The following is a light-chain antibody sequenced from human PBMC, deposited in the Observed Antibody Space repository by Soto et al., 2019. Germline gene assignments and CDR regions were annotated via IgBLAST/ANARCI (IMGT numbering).Light chain of an antibody. V-gene: IGKV1-27*01. CDR3: QKYNGAPWA. Sequence: DIQMTQSPSSLSASVGDRVTITCRASQDFSNYLAWYQQKPGKVPKLLIYAASTLQSGVPSRFSGSGSGSDFTLTISSLQPEDVATYYCQKYNGAPWAFGQGNKVEIK. J-gene: IGKJ1*01. CDR1: QDFSNY. CDR2: AAS.